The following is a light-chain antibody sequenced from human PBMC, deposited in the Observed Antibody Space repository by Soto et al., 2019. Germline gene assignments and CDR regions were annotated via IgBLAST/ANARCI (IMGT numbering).Light chain of an antibody. Sequence: DIQMTQSPSTLSASVGDRVTITCRASQSISSWLAWYQQKPGKAPKLLIYKASSLESGVPSRFSGSGSVTEFTLSISSVQPDDFATYYCQQYNSYHLTFGGGTKVEIK. CDR2: KAS. CDR3: QQYNSYHLT. V-gene: IGKV1-5*03. CDR1: QSISSW. J-gene: IGKJ4*01.